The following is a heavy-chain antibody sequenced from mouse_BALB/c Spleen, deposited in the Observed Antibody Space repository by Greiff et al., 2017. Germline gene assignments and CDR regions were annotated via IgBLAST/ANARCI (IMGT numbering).Heavy chain of an antibody. CDR1: GYTFTDYA. CDR2: LSTYNGNT. J-gene: IGHJ2*01. Sequence: QVQLKQSGPEVVRPGVSVKISCKGSGYTFTDYAMHWVKQSHAQSLEWIGVLSTYNGNTNYNQKLKGKATMTVDKSSSTAYMELARLTSEDSAIYYCARGGVVATDYFDYWGQGTTLTVSS. D-gene: IGHD1-1*01. CDR3: ARGGVVATDYFDY. V-gene: IGHV1-67*01.